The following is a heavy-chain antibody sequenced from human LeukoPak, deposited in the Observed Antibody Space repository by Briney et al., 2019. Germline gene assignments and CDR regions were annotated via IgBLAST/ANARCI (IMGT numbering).Heavy chain of an antibody. CDR3: ARDLRLRGPTGGY. V-gene: IGHV3-48*02. D-gene: IGHD4-17*01. J-gene: IGHJ4*02. CDR2: ISSSSSTI. CDR1: GFTFSSYS. Sequence: GGSQRLSCASSGFTFSSYSMNWVRQAPGKGLEWVSYISSSSSTIYYADSVKGRFTISRDNAKNSLYLQMNSLRDEDTAVYYCARDLRLRGPTGGYWGQGTLVTVSS.